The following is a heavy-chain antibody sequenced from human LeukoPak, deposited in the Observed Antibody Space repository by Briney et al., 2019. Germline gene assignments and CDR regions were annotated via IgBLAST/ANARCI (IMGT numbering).Heavy chain of an antibody. V-gene: IGHV1-8*01. D-gene: IGHD6-19*01. CDR3: ARGLRQWLVRGSWFDP. Sequence: GASVKVSCTASGYTFTSYDINWVRQAPGQGLEWMGWMNPNSGNTGYAQTFQGRVTITRNTSISTAYMELSSLRSEDTAVYYCARGLRQWLVRGSWFDPWGQGTLVTVSS. CDR1: GYTFTSYD. J-gene: IGHJ5*02. CDR2: MNPNSGNT.